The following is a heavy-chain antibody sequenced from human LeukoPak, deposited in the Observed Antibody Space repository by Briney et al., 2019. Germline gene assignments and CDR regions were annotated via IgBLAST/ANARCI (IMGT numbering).Heavy chain of an antibody. CDR2: ISPSGSTI. V-gene: IGHV3-48*03. J-gene: IGHJ3*02. Sequence: GGSLRLSCATSGFTFSSHEMNWVRQAPGKGLEWVSYISPSGSTIYTDSVKGRFPISTHNAKNSMYRQMNSLGVEDTAVYYCGRGGFCSGGLCYRFNAFDIWGQGTTVTVCS. CDR3: GRGGFCSGGLCYRFNAFDI. CDR1: GFTFSSHE. D-gene: IGHD2-15*01.